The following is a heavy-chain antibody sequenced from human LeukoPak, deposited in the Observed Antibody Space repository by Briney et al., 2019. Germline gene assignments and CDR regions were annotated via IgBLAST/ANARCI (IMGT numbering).Heavy chain of an antibody. CDR2: IKSKTDGGTT. D-gene: IGHD6-13*01. J-gene: IGHJ6*03. CDR3: TTLTRIAAAGFFSYYYYMGV. V-gene: IGHV3-15*01. Sequence: GGSLRLSCAASGFTFSNAWMSWVRQAPGKGLEWVGRIKSKTDGGTTDYAAPVKGRFTISGDDSKNTLYLQMNSLKTEDTAVYYCTTLTRIAAAGFFSYYYYMGVWGKGTTVTVSS. CDR1: GFTFSNAW.